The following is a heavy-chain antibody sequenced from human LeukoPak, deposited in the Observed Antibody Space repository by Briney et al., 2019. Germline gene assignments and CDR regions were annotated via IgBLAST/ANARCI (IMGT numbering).Heavy chain of an antibody. CDR1: GGSISSYY. CDR3: ARDIGYYDSSGYPRDAFDI. J-gene: IGHJ3*02. D-gene: IGHD3-22*01. Sequence: SETLSLTCSVSGGSISSYYWSWIRQPAGKGLEWIGRIYTSGSTNYNPSLKSRVNMSVDTSKNQFSLKLSSVTAADTAVYYCARDIGYYDSSGYPRDAFDIWGQGTMVTVSS. CDR2: IYTSGST. V-gene: IGHV4-4*07.